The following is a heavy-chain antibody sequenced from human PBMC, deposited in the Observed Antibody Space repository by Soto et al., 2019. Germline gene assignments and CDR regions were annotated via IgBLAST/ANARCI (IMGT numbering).Heavy chain of an antibody. CDR3: GRGPSPRAPAGGTPYYYAMDV. J-gene: IGHJ6*02. V-gene: IGHV1-8*02. D-gene: IGHD6-13*01. CDR1: GYDFTAYG. Sequence: ASVKVSCKTSGYDFTAYGINWVRQASGQGLEWMGWMNPINGATGSARRFQGRVSMTRNTATGTAYLELTSLRSDDTGVYYCGRGPSPRAPAGGTPYYYAMDVWGQGTTVTV. CDR2: MNPINGAT.